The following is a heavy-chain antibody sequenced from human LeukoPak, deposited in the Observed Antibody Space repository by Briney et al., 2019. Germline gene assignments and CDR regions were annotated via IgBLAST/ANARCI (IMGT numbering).Heavy chain of an antibody. CDR1: GFTFSSYW. V-gene: IGHV3-74*01. D-gene: IGHD1-26*01. Sequence: GGSLRLSCAASGFTFSSYWMHWVRQAPGKGLVWVSRIYADGGGTSYADSVKGRFTISRDNTKNTLYLQMNSLTAEDTAVYYCARDSSPSYWGQGTLVTVSS. CDR3: ARDSSPSY. J-gene: IGHJ1*01. CDR2: IYADGGGT.